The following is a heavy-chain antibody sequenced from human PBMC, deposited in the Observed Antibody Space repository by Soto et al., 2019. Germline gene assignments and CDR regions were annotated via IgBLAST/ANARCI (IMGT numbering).Heavy chain of an antibody. Sequence: VRQAPGQGLEWMGGIIPIFGTANYAQKFQGRVTITADESTSTAYMELSSLRSEDTAVYYLAREISGESYYYESSGYWNYFDYWGQGTLVTVSS. V-gene: IGHV1-69*01. CDR2: IIPIFGTA. J-gene: IGHJ4*02. D-gene: IGHD3-22*01. CDR3: AREISGESYYYESSGYWNYFDY.